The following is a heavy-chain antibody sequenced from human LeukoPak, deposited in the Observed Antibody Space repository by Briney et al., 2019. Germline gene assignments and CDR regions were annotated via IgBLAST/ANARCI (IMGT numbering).Heavy chain of an antibody. CDR2: ISSSSSYI. CDR3: ASYSDYGDTALDI. CDR1: GFTFSSYG. V-gene: IGHV3-21*01. D-gene: IGHD4-17*01. J-gene: IGHJ3*02. Sequence: GGSLRLSCAASGFTFSSYGMHWVRQAPGKGLEWVSSISSSSSYIYYADSVKGRFTISRDNAKNSLYLQMNSLRAEDTAVYYCASYSDYGDTALDIWGQGTMVTVSS.